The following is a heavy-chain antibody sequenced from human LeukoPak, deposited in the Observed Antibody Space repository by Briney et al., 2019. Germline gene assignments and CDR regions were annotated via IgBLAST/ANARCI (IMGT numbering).Heavy chain of an antibody. CDR3: ARAGWQHLVNYFDY. V-gene: IGHV3-7*01. CDR2: INRDGSEK. D-gene: IGHD6-13*01. CDR1: GFTFSSYW. Sequence: GGSLRLSCAASGFTFSSYWMSWVRQAPGKGVEWVANINRDGSEKYYVDSVKGRFSISRDNAKNSLYLQMNSLRAEDTAVYYCARAGWQHLVNYFDYWGQGTLVTVSS. J-gene: IGHJ4*02.